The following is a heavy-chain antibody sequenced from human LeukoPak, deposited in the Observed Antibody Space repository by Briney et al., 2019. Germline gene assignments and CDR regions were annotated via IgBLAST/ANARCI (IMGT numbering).Heavy chain of an antibody. CDR3: ARDSGDYGIGFDY. CDR2: ISTSSSYI. D-gene: IGHD4-17*01. CDR1: GFTFSSYS. V-gene: IGHV3-21*01. Sequence: GGSLRLSCAASGFTFSSYSMNWVRQAPGKGLEWVSSISTSSSYIYYADSVKGRFTISRHNAKNSLYLQMNSPRAEDTAVYYCARDSGDYGIGFDYWGQGTLVTVSS. J-gene: IGHJ4*02.